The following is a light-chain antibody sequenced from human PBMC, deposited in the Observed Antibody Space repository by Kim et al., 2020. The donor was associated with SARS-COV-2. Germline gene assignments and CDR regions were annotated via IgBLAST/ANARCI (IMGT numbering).Light chain of an antibody. Sequence: SYELTQPPSVSVAPGKTARITCGGNNIGSKSVHWYQQKPGQAPVLVIYYDSDRPSGIPERFSGSNSGNTATLTISRVEAGDEADYYCQVWDSSTFFGTGTKVTVL. V-gene: IGLV3-21*04. CDR3: QVWDSSTF. CDR1: NIGSKS. CDR2: YDS. J-gene: IGLJ1*01.